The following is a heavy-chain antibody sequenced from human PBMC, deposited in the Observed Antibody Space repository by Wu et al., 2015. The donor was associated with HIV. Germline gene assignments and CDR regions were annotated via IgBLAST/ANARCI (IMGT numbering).Heavy chain of an antibody. D-gene: IGHD3-3*01. CDR3: ARLGYGYDFWSVLPTFDI. V-gene: IGHV1-69*12. J-gene: IGHJ3*02. Sequence: QVQLVQSGAEVKKPGSSVKVSCKASGGTFSSYAISWVRQAPGQGLEWMGGIIPIFGTANYAQKFQGRVTITADESTSTAYMELSSLRSEDTAVYYCARLGYGYDFWSVLPTFDIWGQGTMVTVSS. CDR1: GGTFSSYA. CDR2: IIPIFGTA.